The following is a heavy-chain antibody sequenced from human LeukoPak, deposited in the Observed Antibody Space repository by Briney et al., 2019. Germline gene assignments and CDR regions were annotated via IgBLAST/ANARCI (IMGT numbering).Heavy chain of an antibody. Sequence: GRSLRLSCSASGFTFSSYAMHWVRQAPGKGLEWVAVISYDGSNKYYADSVKGRFTISRDNAKNSLYLQMNSLRAEDTALYYCAKDSDSSPYWYFDLWGRGTLVTVSS. D-gene: IGHD3-22*01. CDR1: GFTFSSYA. V-gene: IGHV3-30-3*01. J-gene: IGHJ2*01. CDR3: AKDSDSSPYWYFDL. CDR2: ISYDGSNK.